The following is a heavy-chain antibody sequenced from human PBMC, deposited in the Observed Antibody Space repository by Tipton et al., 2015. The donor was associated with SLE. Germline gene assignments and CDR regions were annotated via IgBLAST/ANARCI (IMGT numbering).Heavy chain of an antibody. D-gene: IGHD3-3*01. V-gene: IGHV3-64*02. Sequence: GSLRLSCAASGFTFSSYAMYWVRQAPGKGLEYVSAISGNGAVTYYRDSVKGRFTVSRDTSKNTLFLQMGSLRAEDMAVYYCARTSSNDFWSGSPHYFGYWGQGTLVTVSS. CDR3: ARTSSNDFWSGSPHYFGY. J-gene: IGHJ4*02. CDR2: ISGNGAVT. CDR1: GFTFSSYA.